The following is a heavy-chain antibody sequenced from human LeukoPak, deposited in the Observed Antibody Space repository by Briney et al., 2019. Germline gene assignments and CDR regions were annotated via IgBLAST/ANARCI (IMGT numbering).Heavy chain of an antibody. Sequence: ASVKVSCKASGYMFTNYNMQWVRQAPGQGLEWMGMVSASGANTKYARKFRGRVTMTSDTSTSTVYMELSSLISDDTAVYYCARDQHYATDYWGQGTLVTVYS. CDR3: ARDQHYATDY. D-gene: IGHD2-2*01. V-gene: IGHV1-46*03. CDR1: GYMFTNYN. CDR2: VSASGANT. J-gene: IGHJ4*02.